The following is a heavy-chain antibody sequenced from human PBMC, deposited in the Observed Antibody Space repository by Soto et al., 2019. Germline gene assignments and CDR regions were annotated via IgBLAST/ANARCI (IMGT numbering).Heavy chain of an antibody. V-gene: IGHV4-39*01. Sequence: KTSETLSLTCTASGGSITSSSHFWGWVRQPPGKGLEWIGTIYFTGNTYYTPSLKSRLTMSIDTSKNEFSLRLNSVTAADTAVYYCAGQTFTIAADSYGRSNWFDPWGPGTLVTVSS. CDR1: GGSITSSSHF. CDR2: IYFTGNT. CDR3: AGQTFTIAADSYGRSNWFDP. D-gene: IGHD3-9*01. J-gene: IGHJ5*02.